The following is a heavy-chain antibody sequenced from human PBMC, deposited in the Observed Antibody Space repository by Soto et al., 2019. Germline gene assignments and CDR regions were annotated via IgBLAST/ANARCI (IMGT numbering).Heavy chain of an antibody. V-gene: IGHV1-69*13. CDR3: ARGYCSSTSCYKAPFDY. Sequence: SVKVSCKASGGTFSSYAISWVRQAPGQGLEWMGGIIPIFGTANYAQKFQGRVTITADESTSTAYMELSSLRSEDTAVYYCARGYCSSTSCYKAPFDYWGQGTLVTVSS. J-gene: IGHJ4*02. D-gene: IGHD2-2*02. CDR2: IIPIFGTA. CDR1: GGTFSSYA.